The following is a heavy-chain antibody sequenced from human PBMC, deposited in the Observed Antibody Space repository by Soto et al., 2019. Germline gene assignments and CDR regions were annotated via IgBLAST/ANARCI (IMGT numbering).Heavy chain of an antibody. Sequence: QVQLVESGGGVVQPGTSLRLSCAVSGLTFRKSGMHWVRQAPGKGLEWVALILNDGINKYYADSVKGRFIISRDNSKNTLSLQMNILRVEDTAVYYCAKDGINWGFDYWGQGTLVTVSS. CDR2: ILNDGINK. CDR3: AKDGINWGFDY. J-gene: IGHJ4*02. D-gene: IGHD7-27*01. V-gene: IGHV3-33*06. CDR1: GLTFRKSG.